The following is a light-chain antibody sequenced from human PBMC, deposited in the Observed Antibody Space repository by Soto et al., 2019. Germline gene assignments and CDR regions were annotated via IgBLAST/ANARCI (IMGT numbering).Light chain of an antibody. J-gene: IGLJ3*02. CDR1: SGHSSYA. CDR2: LNSDGSH. V-gene: IGLV4-69*01. CDR3: QTWGTGNWV. Sequence: QPVLTQSPSASASLGASVNLTCTLSSGHSSYAIAWHQQQPEKGPRYLMKLNSDGSHSKGDGIPDRFSGSSSGAERYLTISSLQSEDEADYYCQTWGTGNWVFGGGTKLTVL.